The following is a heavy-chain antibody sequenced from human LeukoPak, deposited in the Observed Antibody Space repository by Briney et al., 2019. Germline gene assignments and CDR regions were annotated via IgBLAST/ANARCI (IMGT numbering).Heavy chain of an antibody. Sequence: PSEPPSLTCTVSGGSISSYYWNWIRQPPGKGLEWIGYIYYSGSTNYNPSLKSRVTISVDTSKNQFSLKLSSVTAADTAVYYCARGGWYPESFQHWGQGALVTVSS. V-gene: IGHV4-59*01. CDR2: IYYSGST. CDR1: GGSISSYY. J-gene: IGHJ1*01. D-gene: IGHD6-19*01. CDR3: ARGGWYPESFQH.